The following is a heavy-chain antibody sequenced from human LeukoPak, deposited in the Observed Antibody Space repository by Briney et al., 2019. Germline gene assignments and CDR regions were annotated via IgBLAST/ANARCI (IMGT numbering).Heavy chain of an antibody. Sequence: PSETLSLTCAVSGYSISSGYYWGWIRQPPGKGLEWIGSIYHSGSTYYNPPLKSRVTISVDTSKNQFSLKLSSVTAADTAVYYCARHDVSAADYWGQGTLVTVSS. J-gene: IGHJ4*02. V-gene: IGHV4-38-2*01. D-gene: IGHD3-16*01. CDR1: GYSISSGYY. CDR2: IYHSGST. CDR3: ARHDVSAADY.